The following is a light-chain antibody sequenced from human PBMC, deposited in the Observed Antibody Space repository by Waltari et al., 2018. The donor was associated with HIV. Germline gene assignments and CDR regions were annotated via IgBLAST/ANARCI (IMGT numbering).Light chain of an antibody. CDR1: QSLLHSNGYNS. V-gene: IGKV2-28*01. Sequence: DIVMTQSPLSLPVTPGEPASISCRSSQSLLHSNGYNSLDWYLQKPGQSPQLLIYLGSNRASGVPDRISGSGSGTDFTLKISRVEAEDVGVYYCMQALQTPRTFGQGTKVEIK. CDR3: MQALQTPRT. J-gene: IGKJ1*01. CDR2: LGS.